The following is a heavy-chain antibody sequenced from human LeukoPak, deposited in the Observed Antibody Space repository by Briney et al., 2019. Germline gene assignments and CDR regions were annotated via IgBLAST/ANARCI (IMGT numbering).Heavy chain of an antibody. J-gene: IGHJ6*02. CDR3: AKDRGSSSAAYGMDV. D-gene: IGHD6-13*01. Sequence: GGSLRLSCAASGFTFSSDGMQWVRQAPGKGLEWVSLISFDGVKTDYADSVKGRFTISRDGSQNTLYLQMNSLRAEDTAVYYCAKDRGSSSAAYGMDVWGQGATVTVSS. V-gene: IGHV3-30*18. CDR2: ISFDGVKT. CDR1: GFTFSSDG.